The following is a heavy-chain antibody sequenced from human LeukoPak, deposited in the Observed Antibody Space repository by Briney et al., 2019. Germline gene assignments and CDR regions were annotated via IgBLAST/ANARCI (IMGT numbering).Heavy chain of an antibody. J-gene: IGHJ4*02. D-gene: IGHD3-22*01. V-gene: IGHV4-34*01. CDR2: INHSGST. CDR3: ARGAYYYDSSGPLFDY. CDR1: GGSFSGYY. Sequence: SETLSLTCAVYGGSFSGYYWSWIRQPPGKGLEWIGEINHSGSTNYNPSLKSRVTMSVDTSKNQFSLKLSSVTAADTAVYYCARGAYYYDSSGPLFDYWGQGTLVTVSS.